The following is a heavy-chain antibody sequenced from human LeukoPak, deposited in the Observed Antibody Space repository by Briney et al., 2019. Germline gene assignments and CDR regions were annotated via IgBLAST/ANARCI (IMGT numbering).Heavy chain of an antibody. Sequence: ASVKVSCKVSGYTLTELSMHWVRQAPGQGLEWMGGFDLEDGETIYAQKFQGRVTMTEDTSTDTAYMELSSLRSEDTAVYYCATDWKNMVRGQGGWFDPWGQGTLVTVSS. CDR3: ATDWKNMVRGQGGWFDP. V-gene: IGHV1-24*01. J-gene: IGHJ5*02. CDR1: GYTLTELS. CDR2: FDLEDGET. D-gene: IGHD3-10*01.